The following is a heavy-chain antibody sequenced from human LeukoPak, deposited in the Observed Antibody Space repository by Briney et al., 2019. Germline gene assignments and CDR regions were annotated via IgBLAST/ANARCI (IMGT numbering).Heavy chain of an antibody. CDR3: ATTGYRGFDI. CDR2: ISYSGST. J-gene: IGHJ3*02. Sequence: PSETLSLTCTVSGGSLSSYYWSWIRQPPGKGLEWIGYISYSGSTNYNPSLKSRVTISVETSKNQFSLKLSSVTAADTAVYYCATTGYRGFDIWGQGTMVTVSS. V-gene: IGHV4-59*01. D-gene: IGHD5-18*01. CDR1: GGSLSSYY.